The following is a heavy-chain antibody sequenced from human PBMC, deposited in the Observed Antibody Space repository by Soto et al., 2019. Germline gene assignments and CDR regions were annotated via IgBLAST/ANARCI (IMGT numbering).Heavy chain of an antibody. CDR3: ARGSNVLRFLEWLSPVDY. CDR2: ISAYNGNT. J-gene: IGHJ4*02. Sequence: GASVKVSCKPSVYTFTTYGSIWVRQAPGQGLEWMGWISAYNGNTNYAQKLQGRVTMTTDTSTSTAYMELRSLRSDDTAVYYCARGSNVLRFLEWLSPVDYWGQGTLVTVSS. CDR1: VYTFTTYG. D-gene: IGHD3-3*01. V-gene: IGHV1-18*01.